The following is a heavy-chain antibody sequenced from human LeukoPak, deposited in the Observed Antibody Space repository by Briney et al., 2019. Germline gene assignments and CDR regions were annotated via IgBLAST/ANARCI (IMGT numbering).Heavy chain of an antibody. CDR3: AKPTAGSPPAAGLDY. Sequence: GGSLRLSCAASGFTFSSYGMYWVRQAPGKGLEWVSYISFSGSNVHYADSVKGRFTISRDNSKSTLFLQMNSLRPEDTAVYYCAKPTAGSPPAAGLDYWGQGTLVTVSS. CDR1: GFTFSSYG. CDR2: ISFSGSNV. V-gene: IGHV3-30*02. J-gene: IGHJ4*02.